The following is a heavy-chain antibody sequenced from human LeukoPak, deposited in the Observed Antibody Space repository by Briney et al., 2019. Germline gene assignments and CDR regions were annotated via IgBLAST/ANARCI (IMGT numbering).Heavy chain of an antibody. CDR1: GFTFSSYW. Sequence: GGSLRLSCAASGFTFSSYWMHWVRQAPGKGLVYVSRINSDGSSTNYAGSVSGRFTISGDNAKNTLYLQMNSLGAEDTAVYYCATGTYCSRTSCYHYYYYGMDVWGQGTTVTVSS. CDR2: INSDGSST. V-gene: IGHV3-74*01. D-gene: IGHD2-2*01. J-gene: IGHJ6*02. CDR3: ATGTYCSRTSCYHYYYYGMDV.